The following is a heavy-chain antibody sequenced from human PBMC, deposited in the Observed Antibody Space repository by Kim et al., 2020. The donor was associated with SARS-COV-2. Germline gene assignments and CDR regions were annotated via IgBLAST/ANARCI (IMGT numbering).Heavy chain of an antibody. Sequence: YDADSVKGRVTISRDNSENTLYLQMSSLRAEDTAVYYCARELTNYVNGFDPWGQGTLVTVSS. D-gene: IGHD4-4*01. J-gene: IGHJ5*02. CDR3: ARELTNYVNGFDP. V-gene: IGHV3-30*15.